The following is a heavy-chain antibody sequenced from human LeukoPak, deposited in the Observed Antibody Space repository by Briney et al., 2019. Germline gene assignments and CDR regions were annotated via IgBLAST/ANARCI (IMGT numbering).Heavy chain of an antibody. Sequence: PGGSLRLSCAASGFTFSSYAMSWVRRAPGKGLEWVSAISGSGGSTYYADSVKGRFTISRDNSKNTLYLQMNSLRAEDTAVYYCAKGGGREVVTASPFDYWGQGTLVTVSS. CDR3: AKGGGREVVTASPFDY. CDR2: ISGSGGST. D-gene: IGHD2-21*02. J-gene: IGHJ4*02. CDR1: GFTFSSYA. V-gene: IGHV3-23*01.